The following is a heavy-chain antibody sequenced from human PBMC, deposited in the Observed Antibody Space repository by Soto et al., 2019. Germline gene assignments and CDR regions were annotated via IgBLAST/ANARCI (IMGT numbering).Heavy chain of an antibody. CDR3: ARATRGLGYCSGGSCYSVDY. CDR2: IIPIFGTA. J-gene: IGHJ4*02. Sequence: QVQLVQSGAEVKKPGSSVKVSCKASGGTFSSYAISWVRQAPGQGLEWMGGIIPIFGTANYAQEFQGRVTITADESTSTAYMELSSLRSEDTAVYYCARATRGLGYCSGGSCYSVDYWGQGPLVTVSS. V-gene: IGHV1-69*01. D-gene: IGHD2-15*01. CDR1: GGTFSSYA.